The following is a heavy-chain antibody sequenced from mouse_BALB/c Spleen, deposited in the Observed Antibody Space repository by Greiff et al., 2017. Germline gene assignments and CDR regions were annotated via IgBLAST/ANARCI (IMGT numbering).Heavy chain of an antibody. J-gene: IGHJ3*01. CDR1: GYAFTNYL. CDR2: INPGSGGT. Sequence: VQGVESGAELVRPGTSVKVSCKASGYAFTNYLIEWVKQRPGQGLEWIGVINPGSGGTNYNEKFKGKATLTADKSSSTAYMQLSSLTSDDSAVYFCARSFAYWGQGTLVTVSA. V-gene: IGHV1-54*01. CDR3: ARSFAY.